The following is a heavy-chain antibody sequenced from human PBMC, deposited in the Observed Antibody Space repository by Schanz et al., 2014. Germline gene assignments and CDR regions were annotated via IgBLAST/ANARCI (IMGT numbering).Heavy chain of an antibody. CDR2: IYTSGST. Sequence: QVQLQESGPGLVKPSETLSLTCTVSGGSISSYYWSWIRQPAGKGLEWIGRIYTSGSTNYNPSLKSRVPMSVDTSKNQFSLKLSSVPAADTAVYYCARGRVVPAAPEFDYWGQGILVTVSS. V-gene: IGHV4-4*07. CDR3: ARGRVVPAAPEFDY. D-gene: IGHD2-2*01. J-gene: IGHJ4*02. CDR1: GGSISSYY.